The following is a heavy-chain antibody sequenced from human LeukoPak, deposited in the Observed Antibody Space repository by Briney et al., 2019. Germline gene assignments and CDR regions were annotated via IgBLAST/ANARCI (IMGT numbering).Heavy chain of an antibody. Sequence: PSETLSLTCAVYGGSFSGHYWTWLRQSPERGLEWIGEINHSGGTNYNPSLKSRVIISLDTSKNQFSLNLNSATAADTAVYYCARASLLDIVASYSSSRSGFAFDIWGRGTLVTVSS. J-gene: IGHJ3*02. D-gene: IGHD5-12*01. CDR1: GGSFSGHY. V-gene: IGHV4-34*01. CDR2: INHSGGT. CDR3: ARASLLDIVASYSSSRSGFAFDI.